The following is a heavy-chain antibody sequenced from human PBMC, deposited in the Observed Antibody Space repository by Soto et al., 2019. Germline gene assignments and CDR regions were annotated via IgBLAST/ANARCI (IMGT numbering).Heavy chain of an antibody. Sequence: GASVKVSCKASGYTFTSYDINWVRQATGQGLEWMGWMNPNSGNTGYAQKFQGRVTMTRNTSISTAYMELSSLRSEDTAVYYCARGRGITLGGVIAVNDAFDIWGQGTMVTVSS. D-gene: IGHD3-16*02. J-gene: IGHJ3*02. CDR2: MNPNSGNT. CDR1: GYTFTSYD. V-gene: IGHV1-8*01. CDR3: ARGRGITLGGVIAVNDAFDI.